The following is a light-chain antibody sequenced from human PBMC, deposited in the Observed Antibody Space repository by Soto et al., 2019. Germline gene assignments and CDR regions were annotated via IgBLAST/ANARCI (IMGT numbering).Light chain of an antibody. Sequence: EIVMTQSPATLSVSPGERVTLSCRASQSVSILLAWYQQKPGKAPRLLIHGASTRATGIPARCSGSGSGREFILTISSLQSEDFAVYYCQQYNNWHRTFGQGTKVDNK. CDR3: QQYNNWHRT. V-gene: IGKV3-15*01. CDR1: QSVSIL. CDR2: GAS. J-gene: IGKJ1*01.